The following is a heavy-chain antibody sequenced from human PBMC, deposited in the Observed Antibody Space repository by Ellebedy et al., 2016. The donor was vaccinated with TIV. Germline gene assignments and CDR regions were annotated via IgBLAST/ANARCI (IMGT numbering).Heavy chain of an antibody. J-gene: IGHJ3*02. CDR3: ARGLVIYGGKIGAFDI. V-gene: IGHV4-59*01. D-gene: IGHD4-23*01. CDR1: GGSISSYY. Sequence: MPSETLSLTCTVSGGSISSYYWSWIRQPPGKGLEWIGYIYYSGSTNYNPSLKSRVTISVDTSKNQFSLKLSSVTAADTAVYYCARGLVIYGGKIGAFDIWGQGTMVTVSS. CDR2: IYYSGST.